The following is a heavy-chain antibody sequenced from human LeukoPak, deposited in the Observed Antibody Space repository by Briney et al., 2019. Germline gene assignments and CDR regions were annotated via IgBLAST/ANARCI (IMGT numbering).Heavy chain of an antibody. V-gene: IGHV4-34*01. Sequence: SETLSLTCAVYGGSFSGYYWSWIRQPPGKGLEWIGEINHSGSTNYNPSLKSRVTISVDTSKNQFSLKLSSVTAADTAVYYCARIELATSTLDYRGQGTLVTVSS. CDR2: INHSGST. CDR3: ARIELATSTLDY. CDR1: GGSFSGYY. D-gene: IGHD5/OR15-5a*01. J-gene: IGHJ4*02.